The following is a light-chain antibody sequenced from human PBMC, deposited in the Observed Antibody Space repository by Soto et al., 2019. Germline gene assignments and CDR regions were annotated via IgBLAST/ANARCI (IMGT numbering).Light chain of an antibody. Sequence: EIVLTQSPGTLSLSPGERATLSCRASQSVSSSYLAWYQQKPGQAPRLLIYGASSRATGIPDRFGGSGSGIDFTLTISRLEPEDFAVYYGQLYGRSSYTFGQGTKLEIK. CDR3: QLYGRSSYT. J-gene: IGKJ2*01. CDR1: QSVSSSY. V-gene: IGKV3-20*01. CDR2: GAS.